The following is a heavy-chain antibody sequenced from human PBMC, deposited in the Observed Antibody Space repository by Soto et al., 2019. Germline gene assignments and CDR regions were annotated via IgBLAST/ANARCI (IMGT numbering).Heavy chain of an antibody. J-gene: IGHJ6*02. D-gene: IGHD1-26*01. CDR2: IDWDDDK. CDR1: GFSLSTSGMR. CDR3: ARMGSIVGATSYYYYGMDV. V-gene: IGHV2-70*04. Sequence: SGPTLVNPTQTLTLTCTFSGFSLSTSGMRVSWIRQPPGKALEWLARIDWDDDKFYSTSLKTRLTISKDTSKNQVVLTMTNMDPVDTATYYCARMGSIVGATSYYYYGMDVWGQGTTVTVSS.